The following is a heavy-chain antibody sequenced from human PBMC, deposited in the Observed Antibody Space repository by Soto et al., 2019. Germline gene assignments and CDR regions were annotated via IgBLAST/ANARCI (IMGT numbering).Heavy chain of an antibody. D-gene: IGHD2-21*02. J-gene: IGHJ4*02. CDR2: IYYSGST. CDR1: GGSISRSSYS. Sequence: NPSETLSLTCTVSGGSISRSSYSWGWIRQPPGKGLEWIGTIYYSGSTYYNPSLKSRVTISVDTSKNQFSLKLSSVTAADTAVYYCARVNVTLDLWGQGTQVTVS. CDR3: ARVNVTLDL. V-gene: IGHV4-39*01.